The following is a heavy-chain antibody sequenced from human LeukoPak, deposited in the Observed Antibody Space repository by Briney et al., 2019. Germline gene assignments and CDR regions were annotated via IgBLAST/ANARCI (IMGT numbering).Heavy chain of an antibody. CDR2: VNPTNTGT. Sequence: GASVKVSCKASGYTFTSYYMHWVRQAPGQGLEWMGIVNPTNTGTTYAQRFQGRVTMTADPSTSTVYMVLGSLRSEDTAVYYCAREGVLQAFDVWGHGTMVAVSS. CDR3: AREGVLQAFDV. J-gene: IGHJ3*01. V-gene: IGHV1-46*01. CDR1: GYTFTSYY. D-gene: IGHD4-11*01.